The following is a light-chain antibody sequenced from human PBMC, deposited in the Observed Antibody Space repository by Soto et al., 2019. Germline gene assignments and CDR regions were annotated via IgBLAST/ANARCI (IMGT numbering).Light chain of an antibody. V-gene: IGKV1-39*01. J-gene: IGKJ2*01. CDR1: QSISSY. CDR2: AAS. Sequence: DIQMTQSPSSLSASVGDRVTITCRATQSISSYLNWYQQQPGEAPKLLIYAASILQCGVPSRFSGSGSGTDFTLTISSLQPGDFATYFCQQTFNTPRTFGQGTELEIK. CDR3: QQTFNTPRT.